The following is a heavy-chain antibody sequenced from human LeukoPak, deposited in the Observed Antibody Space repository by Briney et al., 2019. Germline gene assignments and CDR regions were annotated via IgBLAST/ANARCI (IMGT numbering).Heavy chain of an antibody. V-gene: IGHV4-59*01. CDR3: ARGVVAARFWFDP. Sequence: PSETLSLTCTVSGDSISGYYRSWIRQPPGKGLEWIGYIYYSGSTNYNPSLKSRVTISVDTSKNQFSLKLSSVTAADTAVYYCARGVVAARFWFDPWGQGTLVTVSS. CDR2: IYYSGST. D-gene: IGHD6-6*01. CDR1: GDSISGYY. J-gene: IGHJ5*02.